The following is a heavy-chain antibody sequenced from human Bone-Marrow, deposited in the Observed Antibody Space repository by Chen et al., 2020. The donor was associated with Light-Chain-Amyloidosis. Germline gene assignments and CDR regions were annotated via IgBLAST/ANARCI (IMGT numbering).Heavy chain of an antibody. Sequence: QVQLQESGPGLVKPSETLSLTCTVSGGSISCYYWSWIRQPPGKGLEWIGYIYYSGSTNYNPSLKSRVTISVDTSKNQFSLKLSSVTAADTAVYYCARERYYGSGKGWFDPWGQGTLVTVSS. CDR2: IYYSGST. D-gene: IGHD3-10*01. J-gene: IGHJ5*02. V-gene: IGHV4-59*01. CDR1: GGSISCYY. CDR3: ARERYYGSGKGWFDP.